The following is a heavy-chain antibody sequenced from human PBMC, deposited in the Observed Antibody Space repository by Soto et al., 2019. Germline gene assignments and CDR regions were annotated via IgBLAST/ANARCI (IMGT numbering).Heavy chain of an antibody. V-gene: IGHV4-61*01. Sequence: QVQLQESGPGLVKASETLSLTCTVSGGSVSSGRYYWSWIRQPPGKGLEWIGYMFDSGSTNYNPSLRSRGAIAVDTSKNQFSLKLSSVTAADTAVYYCARAYYYGSGRGRSMDVWGQGTTVTVSS. CDR2: MFDSGST. D-gene: IGHD3-10*01. CDR3: ARAYYYGSGRGRSMDV. J-gene: IGHJ6*02. CDR1: GGSVSSGRYY.